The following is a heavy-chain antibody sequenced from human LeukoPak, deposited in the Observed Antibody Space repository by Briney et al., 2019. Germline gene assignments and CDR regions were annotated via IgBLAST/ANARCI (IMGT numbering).Heavy chain of an antibody. Sequence: SETLSLTCAVYGGSFSGYYWSWIRQPPGKGLEWIGEINHSGSTNYNPSLKSRVTISVDTSKNQFSLKLSSVTAADTAVYYCARDGKEGGYNYDYWGQGTLVTVSS. CDR2: INHSGST. J-gene: IGHJ4*02. CDR1: GGSFSGYY. CDR3: ARDGKEGGYNYDY. V-gene: IGHV4-34*01. D-gene: IGHD5-24*01.